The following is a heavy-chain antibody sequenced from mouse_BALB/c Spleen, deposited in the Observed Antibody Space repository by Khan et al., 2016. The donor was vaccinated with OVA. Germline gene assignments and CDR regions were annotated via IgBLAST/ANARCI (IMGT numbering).Heavy chain of an antibody. V-gene: IGHV1-77*01. Sequence: QVQLKESGAELARPGASVKLSCKASGYTFTDFYINWVKQRTGQGLEWIGEISPGSGDTYYNEKFTGKATLTADKSSSTVYMQLSSLTTEASAVYFCARRNYFGYTFAYWGQGTLVTVAA. CDR3: ARRNYFGYTFAY. J-gene: IGHJ3*01. CDR2: ISPGSGDT. D-gene: IGHD1-2*01. CDR1: GYTFTDFY.